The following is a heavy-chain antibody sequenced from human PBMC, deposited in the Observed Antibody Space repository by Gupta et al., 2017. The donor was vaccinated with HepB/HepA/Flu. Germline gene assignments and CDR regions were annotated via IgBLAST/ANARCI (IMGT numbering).Heavy chain of an antibody. CDR2: ITPMCETK. CDR1: RHTFIMHT. D-gene: IGHD3-22*01. V-gene: IGHV1-69*06. Sequence: QVQLLQSGAEVKKRRSSVKVSCQASRHTFIMHTINWVRQAPGQGLEWMGGITPMCETKKDAVKFHGRVSITADRSTSTENLELSRLRLEVTAMYVWATDIEFYYHPSGYPRGVYFWGQGTQVTVSS. J-gene: IGHJ4*02. CDR3: ATDIEFYYHPSGYPRGVYF.